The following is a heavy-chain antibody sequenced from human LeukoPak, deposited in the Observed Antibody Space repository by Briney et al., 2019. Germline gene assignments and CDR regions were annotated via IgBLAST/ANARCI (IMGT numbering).Heavy chain of an antibody. V-gene: IGHV1-46*01. CDR3: ARDRVTLDY. Sequence: ASVKVSCKASGYILSSYNMHWVRQAPGQGLEWMGIINPSGGSTSYAQKFQGRVTMTRDMSTSTVYMELSSLRSEDTAVYYCARDRVTLDYWGQGTLVTVSS. J-gene: IGHJ4*02. CDR2: INPSGGST. D-gene: IGHD4-23*01. CDR1: GYILSSYN.